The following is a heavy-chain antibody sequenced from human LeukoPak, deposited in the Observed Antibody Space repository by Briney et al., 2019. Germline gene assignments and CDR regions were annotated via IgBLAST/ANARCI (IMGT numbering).Heavy chain of an antibody. D-gene: IGHD3-10*01. Sequence: GSLRLSCAASGFTFSSYAMSWIRQAPGEGLEWVSGISTSGGSTYYTDSVKGRFTISRDNSKNTLYLQMNSLRADDTAVYYCAKPVYGSGSPDYWGQGTLVTVSS. CDR3: AKPVYGSGSPDY. J-gene: IGHJ4*02. CDR1: GFTFSSYA. V-gene: IGHV3-23*01. CDR2: ISTSGGST.